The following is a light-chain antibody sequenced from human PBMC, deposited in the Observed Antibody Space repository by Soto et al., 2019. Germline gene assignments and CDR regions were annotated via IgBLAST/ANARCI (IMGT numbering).Light chain of an antibody. CDR2: DVN. CDR1: SSDVAAYNY. J-gene: IGLJ1*01. V-gene: IGLV2-14*03. Sequence: QPVLTQPASVSGSPGQSITISCTGTSSDVAAYNYVSWFQHHAGKAPKLMLYDVNNRPSGVSNRFSGSKSGNTASLTISGLQVEDEADYYCSSSTTSNTPLYVFGTGTKLTVL. CDR3: SSSTTSNTPLYV.